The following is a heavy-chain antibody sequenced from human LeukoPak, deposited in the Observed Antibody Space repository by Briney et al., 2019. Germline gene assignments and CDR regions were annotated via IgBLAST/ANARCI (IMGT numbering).Heavy chain of an antibody. V-gene: IGHV1-46*01. CDR1: GYTFTSYY. Sequence: ASVKVSCKASGYTFTSYYMHWVRQAPGQGLEWMGIINPSGGSTSYAQNLQGRVTLTTDTSTSTAYMELRSLRSDDTAVYYCVRGGGFNSGFEYWGQGTLVIVST. J-gene: IGHJ4*02. CDR3: VRGGGFNSGFEY. D-gene: IGHD3-10*01. CDR2: INPSGGST.